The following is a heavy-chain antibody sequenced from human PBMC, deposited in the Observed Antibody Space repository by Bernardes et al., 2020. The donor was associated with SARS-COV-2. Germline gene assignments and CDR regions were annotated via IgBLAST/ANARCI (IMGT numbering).Heavy chain of an antibody. Sequence: SESLSLTCTVSGFSISSYYWSWIRQPPGKGLEWIGCIYYSGSTNNNPSLMSRVTTSVDTSKNQFSLKLSSVTPADTAVYYCARVAGYCSGGSCYSYAPFDYWGQGTLVTVSS. D-gene: IGHD2-15*01. V-gene: IGHV4-59*01. CDR2: IYYSGST. CDR3: ARVAGYCSGGSCYSYAPFDY. J-gene: IGHJ4*02. CDR1: GFSISSYY.